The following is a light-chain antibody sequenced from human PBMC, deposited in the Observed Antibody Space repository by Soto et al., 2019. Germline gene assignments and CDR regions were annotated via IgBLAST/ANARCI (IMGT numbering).Light chain of an antibody. CDR1: SXXXXAGYD. V-gene: IGLV1-40*01. CDR3: QSYDSSLSAFYV. J-gene: IGLJ1*01. CDR2: GNS. Sequence: QSLLXQPPSVSGAPGQRVTISCTGGSXXXXAGYDVHWYQQLPGTAPKLLIYGNSNRPSGVPDRFSGSKSGTSASLAITGLQAEDEADYYCQSYDSSLSAFYVFGTGTKVTVL.